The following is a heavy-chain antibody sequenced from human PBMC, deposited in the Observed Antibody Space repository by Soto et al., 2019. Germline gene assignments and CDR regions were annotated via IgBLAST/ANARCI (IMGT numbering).Heavy chain of an antibody. CDR1: GYTFTGYY. D-gene: IGHD3-10*01. J-gene: IGHJ3*02. CDR2: INPNSGGT. V-gene: IGHV1-2*04. Sequence: ASVKVSCKASGYTFTGYYMHWVRQAPGQGLEWMGWINPNSGGTNYAQKFQGWVTMTRDTSISTAYMELSRLRSDDTAVYYCASEGGSGSYYGAFDIWGQGTMVTVSS. CDR3: ASEGGSGSYYGAFDI.